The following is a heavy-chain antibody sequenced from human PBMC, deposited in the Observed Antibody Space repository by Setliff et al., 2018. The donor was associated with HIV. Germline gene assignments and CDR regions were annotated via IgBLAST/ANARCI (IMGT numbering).Heavy chain of an antibody. D-gene: IGHD6-13*01. V-gene: IGHV1-24*01. CDR3: ATATIWTSSSWSHYFDY. CDR2: FDPEDGET. CDR1: GYTLTELS. J-gene: IGHJ4*02. Sequence: ASVKVSCKVSGYTLTELSMHWVRQAPGKGLEWMGGFDPEDGETIYAQKFQGRVTMTEDTSTDAAYMELSSLRSEDTAVYYCATATIWTSSSWSHYFDYWGQGTLVTVSS.